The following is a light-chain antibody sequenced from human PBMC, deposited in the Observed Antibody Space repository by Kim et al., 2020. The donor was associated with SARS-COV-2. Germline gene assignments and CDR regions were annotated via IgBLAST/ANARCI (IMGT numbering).Light chain of an antibody. CDR1: QYVSNY. CDR3: QHRRS. J-gene: IGKJ1*01. CDR2: DVS. Sequence: EIVLTQSPATLSLSPGERAILSCRASQYVSNYLAWYQQRPGQAPRLLIYDVSDRATAIPARFSGSGSGTDFTLTISSLEPEDFAVYYCQHRRSFGQGTKVDIK. V-gene: IGKV3-11*01.